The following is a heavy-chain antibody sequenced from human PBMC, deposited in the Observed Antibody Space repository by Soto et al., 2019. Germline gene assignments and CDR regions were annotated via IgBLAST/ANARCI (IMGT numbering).Heavy chain of an antibody. D-gene: IGHD2-15*01. CDR1: GYSFTSYW. J-gene: IGHJ5*02. CDR2: IDPSDSYT. V-gene: IGHV5-10-1*01. CDR3: ARLGACSGGSCYSGIVWFDP. Sequence: PGESLKISCKGSGYSFTSYWISWVRQMPGKGLEWMGRIDPSDSYTSYSPSFQGHVTISADKYISTAYLQWSSLKASDTAMYYCARLGACSGGSCYSGIVWFDPWGQGTLVTVSS.